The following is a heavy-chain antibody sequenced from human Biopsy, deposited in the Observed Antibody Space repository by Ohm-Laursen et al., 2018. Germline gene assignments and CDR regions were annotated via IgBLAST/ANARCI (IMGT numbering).Heavy chain of an antibody. V-gene: IGHV4-39*01. J-gene: IGHJ5*02. CDR2: IFYRGST. CDR1: GGSISNNNYY. D-gene: IGHD3-22*01. Sequence: PSQTLSLTCTVSGGSISNNNYYWGWIRQPPGKGLEWIGSIFYRGSTHYKPSLKSRVNISVDTSKNQFSLKLNSATAADTAVYYCARDYDTSGYYYVSWGQGTLVTVSS. CDR3: ARDYDTSGYYYVS.